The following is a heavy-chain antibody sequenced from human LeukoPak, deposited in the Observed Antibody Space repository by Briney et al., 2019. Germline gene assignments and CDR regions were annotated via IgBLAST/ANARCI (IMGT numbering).Heavy chain of an antibody. CDR3: AREGFGSGSPVDYYYGMDV. D-gene: IGHD3-22*01. J-gene: IGHJ6*02. CDR2: INAGNGNT. CDR1: GYTFTSYA. Sequence: ASVKVSCKASGYTFTSYAMRWVRQAPGQRLEWMGWINAGNGNTKYSQKFQGRVTITRDTSASTAYMELSSLRSEDTAVYYCAREGFGSGSPVDYYYGMDVWGQGTTVTVSS. V-gene: IGHV1-3*01.